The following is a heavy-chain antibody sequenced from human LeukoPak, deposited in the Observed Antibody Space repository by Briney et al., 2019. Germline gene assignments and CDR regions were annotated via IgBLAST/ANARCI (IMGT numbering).Heavy chain of an antibody. V-gene: IGHV1-18*01. Sequence: ASVKVSCKASGYTFTSYGISWVRQAPGQGLEWMGWISAYNGNTNYAQKLQGRVTMTTDTSTSTAYMELSRLRSDDTAVYYCARAIYCSGGSCYGGVFYYWGQGTLVTVSS. D-gene: IGHD2-15*01. CDR3: ARAIYCSGGSCYGGVFYY. J-gene: IGHJ4*02. CDR1: GYTFTSYG. CDR2: ISAYNGNT.